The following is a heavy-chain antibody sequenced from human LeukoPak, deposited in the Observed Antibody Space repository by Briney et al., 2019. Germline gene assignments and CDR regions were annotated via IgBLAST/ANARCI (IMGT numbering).Heavy chain of an antibody. CDR3: ARGSDSSGYYHFDY. J-gene: IGHJ4*02. CDR2: ISSSSSYI. Sequence: PGGSLRLSCAASGFTFSSYSMNWVRQAPGKGLEWVSSISSSSSYIYYADSVKGRFTISRDNAKNSLYLQMNSLRAEDTAVYYCARGSDSSGYYHFDYWGQGTLVTVSS. V-gene: IGHV3-21*01. CDR1: GFTFSSYS. D-gene: IGHD3-22*01.